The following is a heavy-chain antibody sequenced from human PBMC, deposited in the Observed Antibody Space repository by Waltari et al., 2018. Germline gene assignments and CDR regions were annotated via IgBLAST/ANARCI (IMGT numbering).Heavy chain of an antibody. CDR2: INPNSGGT. D-gene: IGHD3-10*01. J-gene: IGHJ4*02. CDR1: GYTLTGYY. V-gene: IGHV1-2*02. CDR3: ARSLYGGNDY. Sequence: QVQLVQPGAEVKQPGAPVKVCCEASGYTLTGYYTQWVRQAPGQGLEWMGWINPNSGGTNYAQKFQGRVTMTRDTSISTAYMELSRLRSDDTAVYYCARSLYGGNDYWGQGTLVTVSS.